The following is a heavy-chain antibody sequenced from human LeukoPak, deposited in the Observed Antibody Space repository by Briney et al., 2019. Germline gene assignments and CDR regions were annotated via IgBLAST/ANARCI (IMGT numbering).Heavy chain of an antibody. CDR1: EFVFGTYY. J-gene: IGHJ4*02. CDR3: VREHYDFFLDY. D-gene: IGHD3-3*01. CDR2: IRGESDYI. V-gene: IGHV3-21*06. Sequence: GGSLRLSCAASEFVFGTYYMHWVRQAPGKGLEWVSSIRGESDYIYYRDSVKGRFTISRDNAKNSLYLQMNRLRVEDTAVYFCVREHYDFFLDYWGQGTLVTVSS.